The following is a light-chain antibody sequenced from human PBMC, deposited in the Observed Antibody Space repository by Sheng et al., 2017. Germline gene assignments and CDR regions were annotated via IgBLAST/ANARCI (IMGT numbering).Light chain of an antibody. CDR3: SSYTRISTVV. Sequence: QSALTQPASVSGSPGQSITISCTGTSSDVGAYNYVSWYQQHPDKAPKLMIYDVSNRPSGVSNRFSGSKSGNTASLTISGLQAEDEADYYCSSYTRISTVVFGGGTKLTVL. V-gene: IGLV2-14*03. CDR1: SSDVGAYNY. J-gene: IGLJ3*02. CDR2: DVS.